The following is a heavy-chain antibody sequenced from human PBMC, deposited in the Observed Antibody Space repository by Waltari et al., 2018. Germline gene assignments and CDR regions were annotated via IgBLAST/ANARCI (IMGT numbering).Heavy chain of an antibody. V-gene: IGHV1-69*01. J-gene: IGHJ3*02. CDR2: VIPIFGTA. CDR3: ARDGLLDLEELPSAFDI. CDR1: GGTFSSYA. D-gene: IGHD1-26*01. Sequence: QVQLVQSGAEVKKPGSSVQVSCKASGGTFSSYAISWVREAPGQGLEWMGGVIPIFGTANYAQKFQGRVTITADESTSTAYMELSSLRSEDTAVYYCARDGLLDLEELPSAFDIWGQGTMVTVSS.